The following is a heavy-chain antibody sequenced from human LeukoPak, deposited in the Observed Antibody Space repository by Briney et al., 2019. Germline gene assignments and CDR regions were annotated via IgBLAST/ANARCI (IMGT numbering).Heavy chain of an antibody. CDR2: ISPSGGST. CDR3: AGEIAMHVH. Sequence: GASVKVSCEASGYTFSNNDLHWVRQAPGQGLEWLGLISPSGGSTIYAQKFQGRVTMTRDTSTSTVYMELSGLRSDDSAVYYCAGEIAMHVHWGQGTLVTVSS. CDR1: GYTFSNND. J-gene: IGHJ4*02. D-gene: IGHD3-22*01. V-gene: IGHV1-46*01.